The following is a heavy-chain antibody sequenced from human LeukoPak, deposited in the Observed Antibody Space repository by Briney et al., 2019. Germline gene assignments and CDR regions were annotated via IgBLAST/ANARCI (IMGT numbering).Heavy chain of an antibody. Sequence: GGSLRLSCAASGFSFSNYAMHWVRQAPGKGLEWVAVISYDGSNKNYADSVKGRFTISRDNSKNTLFLQMNSLRAEDTAVYYCASDSGYDHHGLFDYWGQGTLVTVSS. CDR1: GFSFSNYA. J-gene: IGHJ4*02. D-gene: IGHD5-12*01. V-gene: IGHV3-30*04. CDR3: ASDSGYDHHGLFDY. CDR2: ISYDGSNK.